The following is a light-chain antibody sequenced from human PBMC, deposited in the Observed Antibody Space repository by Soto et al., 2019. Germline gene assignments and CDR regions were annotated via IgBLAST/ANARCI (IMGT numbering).Light chain of an antibody. CDR2: AAS. J-gene: IGKJ5*01. CDR3: QQSYTTLFT. Sequence: DIQMTQSPPSLSASVGDRVIITCRTSQSIDNYLNWYQQKPGKAPKLLIYAASTLQSGVPSRFSASGSETDFTLTISSLQPEDFATYYCQQSYTTLFTFGPGTRLEIK. CDR1: QSIDNY. V-gene: IGKV1-39*01.